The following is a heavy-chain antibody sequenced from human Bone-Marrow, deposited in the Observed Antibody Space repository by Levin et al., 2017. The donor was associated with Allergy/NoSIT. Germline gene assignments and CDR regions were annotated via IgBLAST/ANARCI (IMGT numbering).Heavy chain of an antibody. CDR3: ARGRGGDGRDY. V-gene: IGHV3-48*01. J-gene: IGHJ4*02. CDR2: ISGGSSTI. CDR1: GFPFSVYG. Sequence: GGSLRLSCAASGFPFSVYGMRWVRQAPGKGLEWVSYISGGSSTIHYTESVKGRFTVSRDNAKNSLYLEMNSLRAEDTAVYYCARGRGGDGRDYWGQGILVIVSS. D-gene: IGHD2-21*02.